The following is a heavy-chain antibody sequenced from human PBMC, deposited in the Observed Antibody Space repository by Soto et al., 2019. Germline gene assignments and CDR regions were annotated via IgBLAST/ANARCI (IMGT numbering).Heavy chain of an antibody. V-gene: IGHV4-59*01. CDR3: ARQNDLQWLVRGSWFDP. CDR1: GDSISSYY. Sequence: QVQLQESGPGLVKPSETLSLTCTVSGDSISSYYWNWIRQSPGKGLEWIGYVYYSGNTNYNPSLTSRVTISIDTSKNQFSLTLRSVTATDTAVYYCARQNDLQWLVRGSWFDPWGQGILVTVSS. CDR2: VYYSGNT. D-gene: IGHD6-19*01. J-gene: IGHJ5*02.